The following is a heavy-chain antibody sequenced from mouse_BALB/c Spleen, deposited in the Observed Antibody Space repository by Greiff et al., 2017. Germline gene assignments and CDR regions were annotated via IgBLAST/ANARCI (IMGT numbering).Heavy chain of an antibody. CDR1: GYSITSGYY. Sequence: EVQLQESGPGLVKPSQSLSLTCSVTGYSITSGYYWNWIRQFPGNKLEWMGYISYDGSNNYNPSLKNRISITRDTSKNQFFLKLNSVTTEDTATYYCARRSLYYGDYWGQGTTLTVSS. J-gene: IGHJ2*01. V-gene: IGHV3-6*02. D-gene: IGHD6-1*01. CDR3: ARRSLYYGDY. CDR2: ISYDGSN.